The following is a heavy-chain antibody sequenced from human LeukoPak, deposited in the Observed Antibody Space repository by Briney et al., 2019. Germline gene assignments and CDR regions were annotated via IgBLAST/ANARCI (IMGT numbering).Heavy chain of an antibody. CDR2: INHSGST. D-gene: IGHD3-22*01. J-gene: IGHJ4*02. CDR3: AGDSSGYNDY. CDR1: GGSLSSFY. Sequence: SETPSLTCTVSGGSLSSFYWSWIRQPPGKGLEWIGEINHSGSTNYNPSLKSRVTISVDTSKNQFSLKLSSVTAADTAVYYCAGDSSGYNDYWGQGTLVTVSS. V-gene: IGHV4-34*01.